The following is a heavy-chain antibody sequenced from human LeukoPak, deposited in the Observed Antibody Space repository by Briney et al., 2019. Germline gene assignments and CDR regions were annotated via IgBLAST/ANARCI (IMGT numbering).Heavy chain of an antibody. D-gene: IGHD3-22*01. Sequence: GASVKVSCKASGYTFTSYGISWVRQAPGQGLEWMGWISAYNGNTNYAQNLQGRVTMTTDTSTSTAYMELRSLRSDDTAVYYCARDRYYYDSSGYRMFDPWGQGTLVTVSS. CDR1: GYTFTSYG. J-gene: IGHJ5*02. CDR3: ARDRYYYDSSGYRMFDP. CDR2: ISAYNGNT. V-gene: IGHV1-18*01.